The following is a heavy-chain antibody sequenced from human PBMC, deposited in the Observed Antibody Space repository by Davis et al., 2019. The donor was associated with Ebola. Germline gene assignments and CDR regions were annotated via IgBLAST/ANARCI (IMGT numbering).Heavy chain of an antibody. V-gene: IGHV1-3*01. CDR3: ARLYSSLFDY. CDR2: INAGNGNT. J-gene: IGHJ4*02. D-gene: IGHD6-13*01. Sequence: ASVKVSCKASGYTFTSYAMHWVRQAPGQRLEWMGWINAGNGNTKYSQKFQGRVTITRDTSTSTAYMELRSLRSDDTAVYYCARLYSSLFDYWGQGTLVTVSS. CDR1: GYTFTSYA.